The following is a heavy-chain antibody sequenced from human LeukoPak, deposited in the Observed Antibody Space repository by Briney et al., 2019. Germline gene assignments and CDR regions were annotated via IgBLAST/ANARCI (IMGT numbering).Heavy chain of an antibody. J-gene: IGHJ4*02. V-gene: IGHV4-39*01. D-gene: IGHD6-19*01. CDR3: ARHQSQDSSGWPVLHPDY. CDR2: SYYSGST. Sequence: PSETLSLTCTVSGGSISSSSYYWGWIRQPPGKGLEWIVSSYYSGSTYYNPSLKSRVTISVDTSKNQFSLKLSSVTAADTAVYYCARHQSQDSSGWPVLHPDYWGQGTLVTVSS. CDR1: GGSISSSSYY.